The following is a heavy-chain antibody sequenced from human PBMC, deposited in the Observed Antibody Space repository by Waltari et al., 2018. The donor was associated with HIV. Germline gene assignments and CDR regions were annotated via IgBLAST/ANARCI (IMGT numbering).Heavy chain of an antibody. CDR2: INHSGST. CDR1: GGSFSGYY. Sequence: QVQLQQWGAGLLKPSETLSLTCAVYGGSFSGYYWSWIRQPPGKGLEWIGEINHSGSTNYNPSLKSRVTISVDTSKNQFSLKLSSVTAADTAVYYCARVLAAAGTLGQYYFDYWGQGTLVTVSS. J-gene: IGHJ4*02. V-gene: IGHV4-34*01. D-gene: IGHD6-13*01. CDR3: ARVLAAAGTLGQYYFDY.